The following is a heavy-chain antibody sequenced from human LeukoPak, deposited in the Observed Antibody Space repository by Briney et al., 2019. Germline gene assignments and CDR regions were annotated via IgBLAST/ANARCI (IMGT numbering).Heavy chain of an antibody. V-gene: IGHV1-2*02. CDR3: ARARGSYSFDY. Sequence: GASVKVSCKASGYTFTGYYMHWVRQAPGQGLEWMGGINPNTGGTNYAQKFQGRVTMTRDTSISTAYMELSRLRSDDTAVYYSARARGSYSFDYWGQGTLVTVSS. CDR2: INPNTGGT. J-gene: IGHJ4*02. D-gene: IGHD1-26*01. CDR1: GYTFTGYY.